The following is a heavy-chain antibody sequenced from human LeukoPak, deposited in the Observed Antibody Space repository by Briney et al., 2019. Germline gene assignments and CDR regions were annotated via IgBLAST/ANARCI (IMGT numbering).Heavy chain of an antibody. J-gene: IGHJ4*02. CDR2: IYYSGST. V-gene: IGHV4-30-4*08. Sequence: TLSLTCAVYGGSFSGYYWSWIRQPPGKGLEWIGYIYYSGSTYYNPSLKSRVTISVDTSKNQFSLKLSSVTAADTAVYYCAYSRVTTRRRFDYWGQGTLVTVSS. D-gene: IGHD4-17*01. CDR1: GGSFSGYY. CDR3: AYSRVTTRRRFDY.